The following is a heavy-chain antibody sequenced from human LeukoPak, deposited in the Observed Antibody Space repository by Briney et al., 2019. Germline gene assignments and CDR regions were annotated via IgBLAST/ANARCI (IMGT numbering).Heavy chain of an antibody. Sequence: ASVKVSCKASGYTFTGYYIHWVRQAPGQGLEWMGWINPNSGDTNYAQKFQGRVTMTRDTSISTAYMEVSSLRFDDTAVYFCARGRGYYYLDVWGKGTTVAVSS. CDR1: GYTFTGYY. V-gene: IGHV1-2*02. J-gene: IGHJ6*03. CDR3: ARGRGYYYLDV. CDR2: INPNSGDT.